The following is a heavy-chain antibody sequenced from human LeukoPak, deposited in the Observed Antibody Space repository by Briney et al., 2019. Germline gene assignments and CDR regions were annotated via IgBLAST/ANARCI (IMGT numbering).Heavy chain of an antibody. CDR3: ATGLSENLRWYFGY. CDR2: ISGSGGGT. V-gene: IGHV3-23*01. CDR1: GFTVSTNY. Sequence: PGGSLRLSCAASGFTVSTNYMSWLRQAPGKGLEWVSVISGSGGGTYYADSVKGRFTVSRDNSKNTLFLQMNSLRAEDTAVYYCATGLSENLRWYFGYWGQGTLVTVSS. D-gene: IGHD4-23*01. J-gene: IGHJ4*02.